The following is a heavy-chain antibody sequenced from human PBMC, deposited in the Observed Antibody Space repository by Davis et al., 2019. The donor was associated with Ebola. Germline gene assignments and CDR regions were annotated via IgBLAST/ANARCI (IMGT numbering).Heavy chain of an antibody. Sequence: ASVQVSCKASGYTFTSYDTSCVRHPPGQAPEGMEWISAYNGNTKYAQKPQGRVTMTTDTSTSTAYMELRSLRSDDTAVYYCARDAIFSRPLWEYSSSSNYYYYGMDVWGQGTTVTVSS. CDR2: ISAYNGNT. CDR3: ARDAIFSRPLWEYSSSSNYYYYGMDV. J-gene: IGHJ6*01. D-gene: IGHD6-6*01. V-gene: IGHV1-18*04. CDR1: GYTFTSYD.